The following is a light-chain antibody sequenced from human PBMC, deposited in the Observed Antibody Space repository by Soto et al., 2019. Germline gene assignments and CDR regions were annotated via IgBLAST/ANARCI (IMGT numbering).Light chain of an antibody. Sequence: DIQMTQSPSSVSASVGERFTITCRASQAIDSWLAWYQQKPGEAPKLLIFTGSLLHSGVPPRFSGSGSGTDFTLTISSLQPEDFATYYCQQTLSFPPTFGQGTKV. CDR3: QQTLSFPPT. J-gene: IGKJ1*01. V-gene: IGKV1-12*01. CDR2: TGS. CDR1: QAIDSW.